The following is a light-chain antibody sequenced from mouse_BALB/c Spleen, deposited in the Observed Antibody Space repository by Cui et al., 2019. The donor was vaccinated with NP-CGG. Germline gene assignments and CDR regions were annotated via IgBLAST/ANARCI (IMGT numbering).Light chain of an antibody. Sequence: QAVVTQESALTPSPGETVTLTCRSSTGDVTTSNYANWVQEKPDHLFTGLIGGTNNRAPGVPARCSGSLIGDKAALTITGAQTEDEAIYFCALWYSNHWVFGGGTKLTVL. V-gene: IGLV1*01. J-gene: IGLJ1*01. CDR1: TGDVTTSNY. CDR2: GTN. CDR3: ALWYSNHWV.